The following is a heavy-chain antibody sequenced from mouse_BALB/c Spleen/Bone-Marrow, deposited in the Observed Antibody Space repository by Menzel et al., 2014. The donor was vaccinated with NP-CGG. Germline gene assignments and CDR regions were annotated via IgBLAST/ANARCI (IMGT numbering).Heavy chain of an antibody. V-gene: IGHV1-69*02. J-gene: IGHJ1*01. CDR2: IDPSDSET. CDR1: GYTFTSYW. Sequence: QVQLQQSGAELVKPGAPVKLSCKASGYTFTSYWMNWMKQRPGRGLEWIGRIDPSDSETHYNQKFKDKATLTVDKSSSTAYIQLSSLTSEDSAVYYCARSTGYYWYFDVWGAGTTVTVSS. D-gene: IGHD2-2*01. CDR3: ARSTGYYWYFDV.